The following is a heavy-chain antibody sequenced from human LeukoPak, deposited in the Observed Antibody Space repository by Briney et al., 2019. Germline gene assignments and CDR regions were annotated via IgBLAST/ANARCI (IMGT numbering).Heavy chain of an antibody. Sequence: GGSLRLSCAASGFTFSSFGMNWVRQAPGKGLEWVSSISSTSSYIHYADSLKGRFAVSRDNAQNLLFLEMNSLRAEDTAMYYCARVRDPIAYDSSGCTDAVDIWGQGTLVIVSS. CDR2: ISSTSSYI. V-gene: IGHV3-21*06. CDR1: GFTFSSFG. D-gene: IGHD3-22*01. J-gene: IGHJ3*02. CDR3: ARVRDPIAYDSSGCTDAVDI.